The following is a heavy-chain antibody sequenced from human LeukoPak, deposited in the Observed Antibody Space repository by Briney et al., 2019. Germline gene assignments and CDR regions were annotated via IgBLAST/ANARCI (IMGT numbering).Heavy chain of an antibody. Sequence: GGSLRLSCAASGFTFSSYAMHWVRQAPGKGLEWVAVISYDGSNKYYADSVKGRFTISRDNSKNTLYLQMNSLRAEDTAVYYCARVGYSSSSRDYWGQGTLVTVSS. CDR1: GFTFSSYA. D-gene: IGHD6-6*01. CDR3: ARVGYSSSSRDY. V-gene: IGHV3-30-3*01. J-gene: IGHJ4*02. CDR2: ISYDGSNK.